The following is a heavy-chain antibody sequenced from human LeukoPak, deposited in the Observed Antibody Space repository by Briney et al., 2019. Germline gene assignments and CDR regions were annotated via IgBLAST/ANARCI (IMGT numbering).Heavy chain of an antibody. CDR2: IYYSGST. J-gene: IGHJ6*02. CDR3: ARGNYYYYGMDV. CDR1: GGSISSYY. V-gene: IGHV4-59*08. Sequence: PSETLPLTCTVSGGSISSYYWSWIRQPPGKGLEWIGYIYYSGSTNYNPSLKSRVTISVDTSKNQFSLKLSSVTAADTAVYYCARGNYYYYGMDVWGQGTTVTVPS.